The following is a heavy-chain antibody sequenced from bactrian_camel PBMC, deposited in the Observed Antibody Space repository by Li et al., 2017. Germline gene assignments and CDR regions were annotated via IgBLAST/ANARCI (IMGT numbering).Heavy chain of an antibody. CDR1: GFTFSNYY. D-gene: IGHD1*01. J-gene: IGHJ4*01. Sequence: HVQLVESGGGLVQPGGSLRLSCVASGFTFSNYYMSWVRQAPGKGLEWVSSIYSDGSITYYADSVKGRFTISRDNAKNTLYLQMNGLKPEDTAVYYCKADRCRCLGVIRDFSVWGQGTQVTVS. CDR3: KADRCRCLGVIRDFSV. V-gene: IGHV3-2*01. CDR2: IYSDGSIT.